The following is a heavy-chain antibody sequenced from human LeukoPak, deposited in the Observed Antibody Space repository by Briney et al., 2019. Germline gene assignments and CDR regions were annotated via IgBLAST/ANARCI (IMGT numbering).Heavy chain of an antibody. J-gene: IGHJ6*02. Sequence: PSETLSLTCTVSGGSISSYYWSWIRQPPGKGLEYVGYIYYSGSTYYNPSLKSRVTISVDTSKNQFSLKLSSVTAADTAVYYCARDRGFTATHYYYYHGMDVWGQGTTVTVSS. V-gene: IGHV4-59*01. D-gene: IGHD5-12*01. CDR1: GGSISSYY. CDR2: IYYSGST. CDR3: ARDRGFTATHYYYYHGMDV.